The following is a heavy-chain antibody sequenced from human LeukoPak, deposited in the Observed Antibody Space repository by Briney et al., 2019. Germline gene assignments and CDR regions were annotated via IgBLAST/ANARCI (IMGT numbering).Heavy chain of an antibody. J-gene: IGHJ4*02. CDR2: IHHGGNT. V-gene: IGHV4-38-2*02. Sequence: SETLSLNCSVYGYSISSGYYWGWIRQPPGKGLEWIGSIHHGGNTYYNPSLKSRVSISVDTPKNQFSLRVTSVSAADTAFYHCARVSAYGDHFYFDYWGQGSLVSVSS. D-gene: IGHD4-17*01. CDR1: GYSISSGYY. CDR3: ARVSAYGDHFYFDY.